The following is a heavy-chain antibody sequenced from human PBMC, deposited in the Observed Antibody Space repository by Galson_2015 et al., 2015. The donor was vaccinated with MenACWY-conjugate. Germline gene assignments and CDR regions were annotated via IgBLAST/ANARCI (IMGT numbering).Heavy chain of an antibody. CDR3: AVVPAAILSHNWFDP. V-gene: IGHV3-64*04. CDR2: ISSNGGST. Sequence: SCKASGFTFSSYAMHWVRQAPGKGLEYVSAISSNGGSTYYADSVKGRFTISRDNAKNSLYLQMNSLRAEDTAVYYCAVVPAAILSHNWFDPWGQGTLVTVSS. J-gene: IGHJ5*02. CDR1: GFTFSSYA. D-gene: IGHD2-2*01.